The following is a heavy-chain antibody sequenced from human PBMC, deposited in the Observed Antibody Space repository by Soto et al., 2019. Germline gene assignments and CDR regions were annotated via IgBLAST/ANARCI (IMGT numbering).Heavy chain of an antibody. J-gene: IGHJ4*02. CDR2: ISSSGSNI. V-gene: IGHV3-48*03. CDR1: GFTFSSYE. D-gene: IGHD5-18*01. Sequence: ELQLVESGGGLVQPGGSLRLSCVASGFTFSSYEMTWVRQAPGKGLEWLSYISSSGSNIYYADSLEGRFTISRDNAKNSLYLQMNSLRAEDTAVDYCARGSGYTYAHGADHWGQGTLVTVSS. CDR3: ARGSGYTYAHGADH.